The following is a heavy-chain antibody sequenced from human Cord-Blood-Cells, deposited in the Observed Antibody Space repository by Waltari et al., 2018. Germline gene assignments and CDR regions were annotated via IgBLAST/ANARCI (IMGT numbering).Heavy chain of an antibody. CDR2: IKQDGSEK. J-gene: IGHJ4*02. Sequence: EVQLVESGGGLVQPGGSLRLSCAASGFTFSSSWMRWVRQAPGKGLEWVANIKQDGSEKYYVDSVKGRFTISRDNAKNSLYLQMNSLRAEDTAVYYCARLTGDYFDYWGQGTLVTVSS. D-gene: IGHD7-27*01. V-gene: IGHV3-7*01. CDR3: ARLTGDYFDY. CDR1: GFTFSSSW.